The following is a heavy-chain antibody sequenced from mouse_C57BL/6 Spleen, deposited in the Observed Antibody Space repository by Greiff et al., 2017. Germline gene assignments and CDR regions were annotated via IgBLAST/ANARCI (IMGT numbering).Heavy chain of an antibody. CDR2: INPYNGGT. J-gene: IGHJ3*01. CDR1: GYTFTDYY. CDR3: ARGDDYGGRFAY. Sequence: VQLQQSGPVLVKPGASVKMSCKASGYTFTDYYMNWVKQSHGKSLEWIGVINPYNGGTSYNQKFKGKATLTVDKSSSTAYMELNSLTSEDSAVYYCARGDDYGGRFAYWGQGTLVTVSA. D-gene: IGHD2-4*01. V-gene: IGHV1-19*01.